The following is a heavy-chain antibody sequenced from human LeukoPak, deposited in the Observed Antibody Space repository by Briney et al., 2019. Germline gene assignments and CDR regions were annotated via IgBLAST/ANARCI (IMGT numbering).Heavy chain of an antibody. D-gene: IGHD3-22*01. CDR2: IKQDGSEK. Sequence: PGGSLRLSCAASGFTFSSYWMSWVSQAPGKGLEWVANIKQDGSEKYYVDSVKGRFTISRDNAENSLYLQMNSLRAEDTAVYYCARDSYSSGYFYWGQGTLVTVSS. V-gene: IGHV3-7*01. J-gene: IGHJ4*02. CDR3: ARDSYSSGYFY. CDR1: GFTFSSYW.